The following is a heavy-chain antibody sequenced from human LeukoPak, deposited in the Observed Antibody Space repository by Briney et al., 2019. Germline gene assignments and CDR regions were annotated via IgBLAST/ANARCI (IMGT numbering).Heavy chain of an antibody. CDR3: AKEWKLLGRAFDI. V-gene: IGHV3-74*01. D-gene: IGHD1-26*01. CDR2: INSDGSST. CDR1: GFTFSSYW. J-gene: IGHJ3*02. Sequence: PGGSLRLSCAASGFTFSSYWMHWVRQAPGKGLVWVSRINSDGSSTSYADSVKGRFTISRDNSKNTLYLQMNSLRAEDTAVYYCAKEWKLLGRAFDIWGQGTMVTVSS.